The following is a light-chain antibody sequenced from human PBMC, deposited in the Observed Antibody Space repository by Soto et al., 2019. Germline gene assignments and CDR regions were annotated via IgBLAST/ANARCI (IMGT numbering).Light chain of an antibody. CDR3: QQYNNWPPYT. Sequence: EIVMTQSPDTLSVSPGERATLFCRASQSVSSNLVWYQQKPGQAPRLLIYGASTRATGIPARFSGSGSGTEFTLTISSLQSEDFAVYYCQQYNNWPPYTFGQGTKLEIK. J-gene: IGKJ2*01. CDR1: QSVSSN. CDR2: GAS. V-gene: IGKV3-15*01.